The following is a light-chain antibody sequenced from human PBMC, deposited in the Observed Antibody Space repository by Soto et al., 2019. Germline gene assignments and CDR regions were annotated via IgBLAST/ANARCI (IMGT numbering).Light chain of an antibody. Sequence: VLTQSPGTLSLSPGERATLSCRAGQSVRSTYLAWYQQKPGQAPRLLIYGGSNRATGIPDRFSGSGSGTDVTLTISRLEPEDSAVYYCQQYDNSPMYTFGQGTKLEIK. J-gene: IGKJ2*01. CDR2: GGS. CDR3: QQYDNSPMYT. V-gene: IGKV3-20*01. CDR1: QSVRSTY.